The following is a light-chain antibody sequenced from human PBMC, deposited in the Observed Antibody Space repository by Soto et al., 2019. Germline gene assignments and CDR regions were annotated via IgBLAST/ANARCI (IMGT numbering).Light chain of an antibody. CDR2: NDN. Sequence: QPVLTQPPSASGTPGQRVTISCSGSRSNIGSNAVSWYQQLPGTAPKLLIYNDNQRPSGVPDRFSASKSRTSASLAISGLQSEDEADYYCAAWDDSLNARGVFGGGTKLTVL. J-gene: IGLJ3*02. V-gene: IGLV1-44*01. CDR3: AAWDDSLNARGV. CDR1: RSNIGSNA.